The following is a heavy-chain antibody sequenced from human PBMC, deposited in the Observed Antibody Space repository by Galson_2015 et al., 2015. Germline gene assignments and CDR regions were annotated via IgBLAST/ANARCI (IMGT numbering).Heavy chain of an antibody. Sequence: SLRLSCAASGFTFNTYSMTWVRRAPGKGLEWVASLSSGSMSVHYADSLRGRIDISRDNAKNSLYLQMDSLRVEDTAVYYCARQERPLGSGALDYWGQGTLVTVSS. D-gene: IGHD3-10*01. CDR1: GFTFNTYS. J-gene: IGHJ4*02. V-gene: IGHV3-21*01. CDR2: LSSGSMSV. CDR3: ARQERPLGSGALDY.